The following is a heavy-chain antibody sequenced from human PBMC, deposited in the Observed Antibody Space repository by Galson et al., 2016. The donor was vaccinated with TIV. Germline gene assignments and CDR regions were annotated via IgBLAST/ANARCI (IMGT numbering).Heavy chain of an antibody. CDR3: ARPPTGIEPYYCGMDV. D-gene: IGHD1-1*01. CDR2: MNPRSGTT. CDR1: GYTFTSYD. V-gene: IGHV1-8*01. J-gene: IGHJ6*02. Sequence: SVKVSCKASGYTFTSYDISWVRQAPGQGLEWVGWMNPRSGTTDCAEKFQGRVTMTMDTSISTAYMTLSNLRSEDAAVYFCARPPTGIEPYYCGMDVWGQGTTVIFSS.